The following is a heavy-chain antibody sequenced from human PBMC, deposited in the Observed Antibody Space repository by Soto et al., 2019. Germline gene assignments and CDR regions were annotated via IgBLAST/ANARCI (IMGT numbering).Heavy chain of an antibody. CDR1: GFRFTQYD. Sequence: QTGGSLRLSCEASGFRFTQYDMHWVRQVPGKGLEWVSGISPAGDPDYAAAVEGRFTVSRENSQNSIFLQMNSLRVDDTAIYFCARTDRDFYCLDVWGQGTTVTVSS. CDR3: ARTDRDFYCLDV. J-gene: IGHJ6*02. CDR2: ISPAGDP. V-gene: IGHV3-13*05.